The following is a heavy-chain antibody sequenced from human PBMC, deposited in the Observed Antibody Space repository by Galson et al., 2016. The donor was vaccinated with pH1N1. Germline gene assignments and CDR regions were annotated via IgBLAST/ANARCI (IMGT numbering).Heavy chain of an antibody. CDR1: GLPSNDHA. J-gene: IGHJ4*02. CDR3: GKDILPGGLDY. CDR2: IYWSDSRT. V-gene: IGHV3-9*02. Sequence: SLRLSCAAPGLPSNDHAMHWVRRIPGKGLEWVSGIYWSDSRTGYADSVKGRFTISRDSAKNSLYLQMNSLRVDDTALYYCGKDILPGGLDYWSQGTQVTVSS.